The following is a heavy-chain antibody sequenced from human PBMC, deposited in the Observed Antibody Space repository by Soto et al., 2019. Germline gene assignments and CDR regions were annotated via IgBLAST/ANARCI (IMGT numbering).Heavy chain of an antibody. Sequence: ASVKVSFKASGYTFTGYYMHWVRQAPGQGLEWMGWINPNSGGTNYAQKFQGRVAMTRDTSISTAYMELSRLRSDDTAVYYCARDRYCSSTSCSGYYYYGMDVWGQGTTVTVSS. CDR2: INPNSGGT. V-gene: IGHV1-2*02. CDR3: ARDRYCSSTSCSGYYYYGMDV. D-gene: IGHD2-2*01. CDR1: GYTFTGYY. J-gene: IGHJ6*02.